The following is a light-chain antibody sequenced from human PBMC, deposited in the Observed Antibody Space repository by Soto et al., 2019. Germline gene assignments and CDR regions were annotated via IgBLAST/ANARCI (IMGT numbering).Light chain of an antibody. CDR2: ENN. Sequence: QSVLTQPPSVSAAPGQKVTISCSGSSSNIGNNYVSWYQQLPGTAPKLLIYENNKRPSGIPDRFSGSKSGTSATLGITGLRTGDEADYYCGTWDSSLSAAGGVFGGGTKLTVL. V-gene: IGLV1-51*02. J-gene: IGLJ2*01. CDR3: GTWDSSLSAAGGV. CDR1: SSNIGNNY.